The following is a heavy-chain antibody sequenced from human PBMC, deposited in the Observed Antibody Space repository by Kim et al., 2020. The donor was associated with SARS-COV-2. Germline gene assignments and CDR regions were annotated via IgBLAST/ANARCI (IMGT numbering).Heavy chain of an antibody. CDR2: ISAYNGNT. J-gene: IGHJ3*02. Sequence: ASVKVSCKASGYTFTSYGISWVRQAPGQGLEWMGWISAYNGNTNYAQKLQGRVTMTTDTSTSTAYMELRSLRSDDTAVYYCASGGGYYYDSSGSPWNDAFDIWGQGTMVTVSS. V-gene: IGHV1-18*01. CDR1: GYTFTSYG. D-gene: IGHD3-22*01. CDR3: ASGGGYYYDSSGSPWNDAFDI.